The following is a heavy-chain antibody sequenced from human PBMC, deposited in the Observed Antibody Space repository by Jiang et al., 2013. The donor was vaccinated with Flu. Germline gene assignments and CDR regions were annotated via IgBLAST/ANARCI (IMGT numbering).Heavy chain of an antibody. V-gene: IGHV2-26*01. Sequence: KPTQTLTLTCTVSGFSLSNARMGVSWIRQPPGKALEWLAHIFSNDEKSYSTSLKSRLTISKDTSKSQVVLTMTNMDPVDTATYYCARIQYSSGWLISFYFDYWGQGTLVTVSS. CDR1: GFSLSNARMG. J-gene: IGHJ4*02. CDR2: IFSNDEK. D-gene: IGHD6-19*01. CDR3: ARIQYSSGWLISFYFDY.